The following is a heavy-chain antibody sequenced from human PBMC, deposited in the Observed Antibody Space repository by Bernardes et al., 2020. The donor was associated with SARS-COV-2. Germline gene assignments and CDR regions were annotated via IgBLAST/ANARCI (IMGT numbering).Heavy chain of an antibody. J-gene: IGHJ4*02. CDR3: ARRISADGYYYFDS. V-gene: IGHV3-7*01. Sequence: GGSLRLSCAASGFTFSSHWMIWVRQAPGKGLEWVANIKQDGSEKSYVDSVKGRFTISRDNAKNSLYLQMNSLRAEDTAIYYCARRISADGYYYFDSWGQGTLVTVSS. CDR2: IKQDGSEK. D-gene: IGHD3-22*01. CDR1: GFTFSSHW.